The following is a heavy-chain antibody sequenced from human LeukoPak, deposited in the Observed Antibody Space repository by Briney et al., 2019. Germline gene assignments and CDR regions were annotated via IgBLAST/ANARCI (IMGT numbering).Heavy chain of an antibody. CDR1: GYTFTGYY. CDR3: ARDLPNHITIYNWFDP. V-gene: IGHV1-46*01. J-gene: IGHJ5*02. CDR2: INPSGGST. D-gene: IGHD3-10*01. Sequence: GASVKVSCKASGYTFTGYYMHWVRQAPGQGLEWMGIINPSGGSTSYAQKFQGRVTMTRDTSTSTVYMELSSLRSEDTAVYYCARDLPNHITIYNWFDPWGQGTLVTVSS.